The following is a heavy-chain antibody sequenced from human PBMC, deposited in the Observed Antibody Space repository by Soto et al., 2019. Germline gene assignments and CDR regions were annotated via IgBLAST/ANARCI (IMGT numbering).Heavy chain of an antibody. Sequence: PSETLSLTCAVYGGSFSGYYWSWIRQPPGKGLEWIGEINHSGSTNYNPSLKSRVTISVDTSKNQFSLKLSSVTAADTAVYYCERGAYYDFWSGYLLYGMDVWGQGTTVPVSS. CDR2: INHSGST. D-gene: IGHD3-3*01. J-gene: IGHJ6*02. CDR1: GGSFSGYY. V-gene: IGHV4-34*01. CDR3: ERGAYYDFWSGYLLYGMDV.